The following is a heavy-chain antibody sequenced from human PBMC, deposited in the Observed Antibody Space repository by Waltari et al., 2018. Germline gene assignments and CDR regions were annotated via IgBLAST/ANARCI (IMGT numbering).Heavy chain of an antibody. CDR3: AREPSNRSGPGRGAFDI. D-gene: IGHD1-26*01. Sequence: EVQLVETGGGLIQPGGYLRPSWASPGFGVHSTYLNWVRQAPGKGLEWVSVIYSGDNTFYADSVKGRFTISRDNAKNTVYLQMTSLRADDTAVYYCAREPSNRSGPGRGAFDIWGQGTMVTVSS. V-gene: IGHV3-53*02. J-gene: IGHJ3*02. CDR1: GFGVHSTY. CDR2: IYSGDNT.